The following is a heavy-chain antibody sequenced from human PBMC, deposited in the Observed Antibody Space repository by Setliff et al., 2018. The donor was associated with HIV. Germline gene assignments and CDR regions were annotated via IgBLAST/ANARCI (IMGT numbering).Heavy chain of an antibody. J-gene: IGHJ3*02. CDR3: ARYVAYDEDDFDI. CDR1: GGSISSYY. D-gene: IGHD3-16*01. Sequence: SETLSLTCTVSGGSISSYYWSWIRQPPGKGLEWIGYIYYSGRTNYNPSLKSRVTISVDTSKNQFSLKLTSVTAADTAVYYCARYVAYDEDDFDIWGQGTMVTVSS. V-gene: IGHV4-59*08. CDR2: IYYSGRT.